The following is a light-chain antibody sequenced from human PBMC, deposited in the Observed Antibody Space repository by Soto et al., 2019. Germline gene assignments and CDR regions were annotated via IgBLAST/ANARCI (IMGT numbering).Light chain of an antibody. CDR3: LSADSSRLYV. J-gene: IGLJ1*01. CDR2: KDT. V-gene: IGLV3-25*02. Sequence: SYELTQPPSVSVSPGQTARITCSGDELPKEYAYWYQQKPGQAPLLVIYKDTERPSGIPERFSASSSGTTVTLTISGVQAEDEGDYYCLSADSSRLYVFGTGTSSPS. CDR1: ELPKEY.